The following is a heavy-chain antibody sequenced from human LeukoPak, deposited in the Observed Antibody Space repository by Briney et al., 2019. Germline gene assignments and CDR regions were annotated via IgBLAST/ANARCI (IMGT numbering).Heavy chain of an antibody. CDR2: IYYSGST. J-gene: IGHJ6*03. CDR1: GGSFSGYY. V-gene: IGHV4-34*01. Sequence: SETLSLTCAVYGGSFSGYYWGWIRQPPGKGLEWIGSIYYSGSTYYNPSLKSRVTISVDTSKNQFSLKLSSVTAADTAVYYCARDGSGYYYYMDVWGKGTTVTVSS. CDR3: ARDGSGYYYYMDV.